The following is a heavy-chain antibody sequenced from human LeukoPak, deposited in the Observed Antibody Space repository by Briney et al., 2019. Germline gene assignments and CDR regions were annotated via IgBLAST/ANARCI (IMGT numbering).Heavy chain of an antibody. J-gene: IGHJ3*02. Sequence: GGALRLSCAASGFTFSSYSMNWVRQAPGKGLEWVSSISRSGTYVYYADSVKGRFTTSRDNAKNSLSLQMNSLRADDAAVYYCARASSKQLAGYLPDGFDIWGQGTMVTVSS. CDR1: GFTFSSYS. V-gene: IGHV3-21*01. D-gene: IGHD3-9*01. CDR3: ARASSKQLAGYLPDGFDI. CDR2: ISRSGTYV.